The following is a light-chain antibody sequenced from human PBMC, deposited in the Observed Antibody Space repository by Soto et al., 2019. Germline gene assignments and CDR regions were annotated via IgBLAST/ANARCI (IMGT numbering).Light chain of an antibody. CDR1: SSDVGGYNS. V-gene: IGLV2-14*01. CDR3: SSYTSSSTLYV. J-gene: IGLJ1*01. CDR2: DVS. Sequence: QSVLTQPASVSGSPGQSITISCTGTSSDVGGYNSVSWYQQHPGKAPKLMIYDVSNRPSGVSNRFSGSKSGNTASLTISGLQAEDEGDYYCSSYTSSSTLYVFGTGTKVTVL.